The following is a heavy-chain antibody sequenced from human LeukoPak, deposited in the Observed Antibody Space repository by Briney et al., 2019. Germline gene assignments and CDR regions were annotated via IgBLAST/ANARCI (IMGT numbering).Heavy chain of an antibody. Sequence: PGGTLRLSCAASGFTLSTYGMSWVRQAPVKGLEWVSIISGSGGSTYYADSVKGRFTISRDNAKNSLYLQMNSLRAEDTAVYYCARDSRSIAAAGVDWFDPWGQGTLVTVSS. J-gene: IGHJ5*02. D-gene: IGHD6-13*01. CDR2: ISGSGGST. V-gene: IGHV3-23*01. CDR1: GFTLSTYG. CDR3: ARDSRSIAAAGVDWFDP.